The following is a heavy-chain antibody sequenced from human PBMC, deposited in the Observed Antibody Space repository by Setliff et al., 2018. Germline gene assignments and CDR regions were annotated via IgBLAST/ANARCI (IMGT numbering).Heavy chain of an antibody. CDR3: ARGEGIVASSGWYPTSFDY. CDR2: IIPIFGTA. V-gene: IGHV1-69*13. Sequence: SVKVSCKASGGTFSSYAISWVRQAPGQGLEWMGGIIPIFGTANYAQKFQGSVTITADESTSTAYMELSSLRSEDPSVYYCARGEGIVASSGWYPTSFDYWGQGTLVTVSS. J-gene: IGHJ4*02. CDR1: GGTFSSYA. D-gene: IGHD6-19*01.